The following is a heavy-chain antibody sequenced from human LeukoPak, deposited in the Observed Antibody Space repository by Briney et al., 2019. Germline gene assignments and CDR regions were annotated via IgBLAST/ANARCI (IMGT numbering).Heavy chain of an antibody. CDR2: IYYSGTT. D-gene: IGHD2-21*02. CDR1: GGSFSGSY. J-gene: IGHJ4*02. CDR3: ARDGGRGGDCFYDY. V-gene: IGHV4-59*12. Sequence: PSETLSLTCAVYGGSFSGSYWSWIRQPPGKGLEWIGNIYYSGTTYYNPSLKSLVTISVDTSKNHFSLKLSSVTAADTAVYYCARDGGRGGDCFYDYWGQGTLVTVSS.